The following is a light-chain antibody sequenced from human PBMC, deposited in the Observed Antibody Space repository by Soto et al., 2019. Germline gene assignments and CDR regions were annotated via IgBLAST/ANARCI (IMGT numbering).Light chain of an antibody. J-gene: IGKJ5*01. CDR1: ESVGDY. CDR3: QQYVTSPAIT. V-gene: IGKV3-20*01. Sequence: EIVLTQSPGALSLSPGERATLSCWASESVGDYLAWYQQKPGQAPRLLIYGATKRTSGTPDRFSGTGSETAFTLAISRLEPGDFAVYYCQQYVTSPAITFGQVTRLEIK. CDR2: GAT.